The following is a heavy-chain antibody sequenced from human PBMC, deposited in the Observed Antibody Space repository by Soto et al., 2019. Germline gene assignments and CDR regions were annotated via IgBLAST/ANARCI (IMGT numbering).Heavy chain of an antibody. D-gene: IGHD3-22*01. CDR3: ARDLDRSGYDGPVGAFNI. V-gene: IGHV3-21*03. J-gene: IGHJ3*02. CDR1: RFTFSSYT. CDR2: ISSSTTYI. Sequence: EVQLVESGGGLVKPGGSLRLSCSASRFTFSSYTMNWVRQAPGKGLGWVSSISSSTTYIYYADSVKGRFTISRDNAKKSLYLQVNSLRAEDTAVYYCARDLDRSGYDGPVGAFNIWGQGTMVTVSS.